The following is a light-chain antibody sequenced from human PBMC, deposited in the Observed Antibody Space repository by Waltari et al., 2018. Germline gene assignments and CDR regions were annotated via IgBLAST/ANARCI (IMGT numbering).Light chain of an antibody. CDR2: GAS. J-gene: IGKJ1*01. V-gene: IGKV3-20*01. CDR3: QHYVRLPAT. Sequence: ATLPCRASQSVGRSLAWYQQKPGQAPKLLIYGASTRATGIPDRFTGSGSGTDFSLTISSLEPEDFAIYFCQHYVRLPATFGQGTKVEIK. CDR1: QSVGRS.